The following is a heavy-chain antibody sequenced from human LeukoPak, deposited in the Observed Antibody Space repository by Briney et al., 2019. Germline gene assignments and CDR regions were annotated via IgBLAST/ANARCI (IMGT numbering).Heavy chain of an antibody. CDR2: IYYSGST. D-gene: IGHD1-26*01. CDR1: GGSISSYY. Sequence: PSETLSLTCTVSGGSISSYYWSWIRQPPGKGLEWIGYIYYSGSTNYNPSLKSRVTISVDTSKNQFSLKLSSVTAADTAVYYCARLTIGSYYTEFDYWGQGTLVTVSS. CDR3: ARLTIGSYYTEFDY. J-gene: IGHJ4*02. V-gene: IGHV4-59*08.